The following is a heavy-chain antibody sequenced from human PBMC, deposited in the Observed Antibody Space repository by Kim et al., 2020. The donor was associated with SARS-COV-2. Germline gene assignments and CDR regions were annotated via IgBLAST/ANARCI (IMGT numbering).Heavy chain of an antibody. V-gene: IGHV1-69*13. CDR2: IIPIFGTA. CDR1: GGTFSSYA. D-gene: IGHD5-12*01. CDR3: GGVVVATRLHRGAYYYYYYGMDV. Sequence: SVKVSCKASGGTFSSYAISWVRQAPGQGLEWMGGIIPIFGTANYAQKFQGRVTITADESTSTAYMELSSLRSEDTAVYYCGGVVVATRLHRGAYYYYYYGMDVWGQGTTVTVSS. J-gene: IGHJ6*02.